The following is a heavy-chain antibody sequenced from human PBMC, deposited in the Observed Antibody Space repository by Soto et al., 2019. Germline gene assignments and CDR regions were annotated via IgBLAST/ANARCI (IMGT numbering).Heavy chain of an antibody. Sequence: SKSLSLGGTVSGAAIRSGTLYCSWSRQAPGKRLPWSGYVYCRGSNYYSPSLKSRVTISVDTSKDQFSLKLTSITTADLAAYYRPRVDSFTVYACMDVWVQGTTLT. V-gene: IGHV4-30-4*01. J-gene: IGHJ6*02. CDR2: VYCRGSN. CDR1: GAAIRSGTLY. CDR3: PRVDSFTVYACMDV. D-gene: IGHD3-9*01.